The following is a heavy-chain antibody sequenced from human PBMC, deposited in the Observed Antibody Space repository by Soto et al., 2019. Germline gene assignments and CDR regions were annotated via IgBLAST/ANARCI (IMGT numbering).Heavy chain of an antibody. Sequence: SETLSLTCTVSGGSISSYYWSWIRQPPGKGLEWIGYIYYSGSTNYNPSLKSRVTISVDTSKNQFSLKLSSVTAADTAAYYCARVRFTALDYWGQGTLVTVSS. V-gene: IGHV4-59*01. CDR1: GGSISSYY. CDR2: IYYSGST. CDR3: ARVRFTALDY. J-gene: IGHJ4*02. D-gene: IGHD3-16*02.